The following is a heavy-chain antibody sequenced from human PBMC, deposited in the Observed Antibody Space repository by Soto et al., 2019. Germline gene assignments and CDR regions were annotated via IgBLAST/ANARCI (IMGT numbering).Heavy chain of an antibody. CDR2: ISSLSSYI. CDR3: ARGELCFDY. D-gene: IGHD5-18*01. Sequence: EVQLVESGGGLVKPGGSLRVSCVASGFTFSSYSMNWVRQAPGKGLEWVSSISSLSSYIYYADSVKGRFTISRDNAKNSLYLQMNSLRAEDTAIYYCARGELCFDYWGQGTLVTVSS. J-gene: IGHJ4*02. CDR1: GFTFSSYS. V-gene: IGHV3-21*01.